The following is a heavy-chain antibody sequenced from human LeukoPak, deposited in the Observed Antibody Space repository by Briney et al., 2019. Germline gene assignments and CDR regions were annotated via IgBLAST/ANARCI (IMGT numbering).Heavy chain of an antibody. D-gene: IGHD4-17*01. J-gene: IGHJ4*02. Sequence: GESLKIPCAAPGFTFRGSTIHWVRQASGKGLGWVGRIRNQANTYATTYAASVKGRFTISRDDSKNAAYLQMNSLKTEDTALYYCTRGAYGDYVAPIDYWGQGTLVTVSS. CDR2: IRNQANTYAT. CDR3: TRGAYGDYVAPIDY. CDR1: GFTFRGST. V-gene: IGHV3-73*01.